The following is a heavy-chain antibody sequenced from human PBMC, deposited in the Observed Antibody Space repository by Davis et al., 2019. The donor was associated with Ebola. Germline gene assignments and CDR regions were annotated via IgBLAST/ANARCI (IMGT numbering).Heavy chain of an antibody. CDR2: IYYSGIT. J-gene: IGHJ4*02. CDR3: ARGRPFF. Sequence: MPGGSLRLSCAVYGGSFSGYYWSWIRQPPGKGLEWIGSIYYSGITNYNPSLKSRVTISVDTSKNQFSLKLSSVTAADTAVYYCARGRPFFWGQGTLVTVSS. CDR1: GGSFSGYY. D-gene: IGHD2/OR15-2a*01. V-gene: IGHV4-34*01.